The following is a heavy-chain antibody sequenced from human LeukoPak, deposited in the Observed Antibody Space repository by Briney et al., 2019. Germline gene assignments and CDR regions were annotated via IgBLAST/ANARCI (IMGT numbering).Heavy chain of an antibody. J-gene: IGHJ4*02. Sequence: GSLRLSCAASRFTFNDYTMHWVRQVPGKRLEWVSLISRDGGIIYYADSVKGRFVISRDNSKNSLFLQMNSLRPEDTAFYYCAKADCGGDCYLIDYWGQGTLVTVSS. D-gene: IGHD2-21*02. V-gene: IGHV3-43*01. CDR3: AKADCGGDCYLIDY. CDR1: RFTFNDYT. CDR2: ISRDGGII.